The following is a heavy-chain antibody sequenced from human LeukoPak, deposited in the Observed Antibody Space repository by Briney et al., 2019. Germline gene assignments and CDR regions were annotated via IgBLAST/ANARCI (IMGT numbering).Heavy chain of an antibody. J-gene: IGHJ3*02. V-gene: IGHV3-20*04. Sequence: GGSLRLSCAASGFTFDDYGMSWVRQALGKGLEWVATIDWNGDNTAYADSVKGRFTISRDNAKNSLYLQMNSLRAEDTALYYCASDVTLIVTFIGDAFDIWGQGTMVTVSS. D-gene: IGHD3-22*01. CDR1: GFTFDDYG. CDR3: ASDVTLIVTFIGDAFDI. CDR2: IDWNGDNT.